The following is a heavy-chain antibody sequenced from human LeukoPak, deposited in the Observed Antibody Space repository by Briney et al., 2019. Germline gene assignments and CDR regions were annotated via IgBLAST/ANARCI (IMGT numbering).Heavy chain of an antibody. CDR2: IVVGSGNT. Sequence: GASVKVSCKASGFTFTSSAMQWVRQARGQRLEWIGWIVVGSGNTNYAQNFQERVTITRDMSTSTAYMELSSLRSEDTAVYYCAANTPRAVREDAFDIWGQGTMVTVSS. V-gene: IGHV1-58*02. CDR3: AANTPRAVREDAFDI. J-gene: IGHJ3*02. D-gene: IGHD4-17*01. CDR1: GFTFTSSA.